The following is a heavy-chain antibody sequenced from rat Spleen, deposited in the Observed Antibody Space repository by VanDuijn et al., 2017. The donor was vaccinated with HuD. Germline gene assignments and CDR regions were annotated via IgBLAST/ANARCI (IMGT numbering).Heavy chain of an antibody. CDR3: GRDEYRNNWGFAY. J-gene: IGHJ3*01. CDR1: GFSLTSYS. V-gene: IGHV2-34*01. Sequence: QVQLKESGPGLVQPSETLSLTCTVSGFSLTSYSVSWVRQPSGKGPEWMGRMWYDGDTAYNSPLKSRLSISRDTSKNQVFLKMNSLQTEDTAIYFCGRDEYRNNWGFAYWGQGTLVTVSS. CDR2: MWYDGDT. D-gene: IGHD1-5*01.